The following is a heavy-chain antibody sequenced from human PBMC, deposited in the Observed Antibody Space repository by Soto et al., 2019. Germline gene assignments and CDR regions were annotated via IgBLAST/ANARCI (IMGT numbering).Heavy chain of an antibody. J-gene: IGHJ4*02. CDR2: IIPILGIA. Sequence: GASVKVSCKASGGTFSSYTISWVRQAPGQGLEWMGRIIPILGIANYAQKFQGRVTITADKSTSTAYMELSSLRSEDTAVYYCASGLGGYSYGDYFDYWGQGTLVTVSS. V-gene: IGHV1-69*02. D-gene: IGHD5-18*01. CDR1: GGTFSSYT. CDR3: ASGLGGYSYGDYFDY.